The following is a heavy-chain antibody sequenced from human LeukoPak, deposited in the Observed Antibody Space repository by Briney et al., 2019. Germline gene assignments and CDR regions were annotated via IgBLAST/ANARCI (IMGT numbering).Heavy chain of an antibody. Sequence: PGGSLRLSCAASGITFSSYGMHWVRQAPGKGLEWVAVISYDGSNKYYADSVKGRFTISRDNSKNTLYLQMNSLRAEDTAVYYCAKDRDWYYCDYWGQGTLVTVSS. J-gene: IGHJ4*02. CDR2: ISYDGSNK. CDR3: AKDRDWYYCDY. CDR1: GITFSSYG. D-gene: IGHD5-24*01. V-gene: IGHV3-30*18.